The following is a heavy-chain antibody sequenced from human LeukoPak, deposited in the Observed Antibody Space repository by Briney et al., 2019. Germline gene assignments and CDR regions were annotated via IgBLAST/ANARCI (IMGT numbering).Heavy chain of an antibody. Sequence: PGRSLRLSCAASGFTFRSFPMHWVRQIPGKGLEWVATISSDGSNYFYTDSVKGRFTISRDNSKSTLYLQMTSLRPEDTAVYYCVRQAQEDYWGQGTLVTVSS. D-gene: IGHD6-25*01. CDR2: ISSDGSNY. J-gene: IGHJ4*02. V-gene: IGHV3-30-3*01. CDR3: VRQAQEDY. CDR1: GFTFRSFP.